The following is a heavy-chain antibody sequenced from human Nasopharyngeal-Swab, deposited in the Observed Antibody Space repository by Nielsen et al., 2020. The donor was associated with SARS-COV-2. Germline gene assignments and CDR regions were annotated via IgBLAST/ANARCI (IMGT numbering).Heavy chain of an antibody. CDR3: AMPTLGRIDAFDI. J-gene: IGHJ3*02. D-gene: IGHD7-27*01. CDR2: IYPGDSDI. Sequence: GESLKISCKGSGYTFSTYWIVWVRQMPGKGLEWMGIIYPGDSDIRYSPSFQGQVTISVDKSISTAYLQWSSLKASDTAMYYCAMPTLGRIDAFDIWGQGTMVTVSS. CDR1: GYTFSTYW. V-gene: IGHV5-51*01.